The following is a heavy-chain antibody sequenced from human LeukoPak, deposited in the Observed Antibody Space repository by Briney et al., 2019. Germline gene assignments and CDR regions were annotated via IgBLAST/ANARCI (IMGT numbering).Heavy chain of an antibody. CDR3: AKVKSGSVGELLYRY. CDR1: GYTFTSYD. D-gene: IGHD3-10*01. Sequence: ASVKVSCKASGYTFTSYDINWVRQATGQGLEWMGWMNPNSGNTGYAQKFQGRVTMTRNTSISTAYMELSSLRSEDTAVYYCAKVKSGSVGELLYRYWGQGTLVTVSS. CDR2: MNPNSGNT. V-gene: IGHV1-8*01. J-gene: IGHJ4*02.